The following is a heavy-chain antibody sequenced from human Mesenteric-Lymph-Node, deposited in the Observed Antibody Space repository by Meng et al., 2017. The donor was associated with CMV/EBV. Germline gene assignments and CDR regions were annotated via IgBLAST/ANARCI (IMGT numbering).Heavy chain of an antibody. CDR2: INYDGSST. J-gene: IGHJ6*02. CDR1: GFTFSSYS. D-gene: IGHD4-17*01. CDR3: ARGGTVFNYYYGMDV. V-gene: IGHV3-74*01. Sequence: GGSLRLSCAASGFTFSSYSMTWVRQAPGKGLVWVSRINYDGSSTTYADSVKGRLTISRDNAKNTLSLQMNSLRVDDTAVYYCARGGTVFNYYYGMDVWGQGTPVTVSS.